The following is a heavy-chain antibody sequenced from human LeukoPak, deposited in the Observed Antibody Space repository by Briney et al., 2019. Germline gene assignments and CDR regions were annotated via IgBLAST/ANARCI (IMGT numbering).Heavy chain of an antibody. J-gene: IGHJ6*02. CDR3: ASLGYCSGGSCYYGMDV. V-gene: IGHV3-23*01. CDR2: ISGSGGST. Sequence: GGSLRLSCAASGFTFSSYGMSWVRQAPGKGLEWVSAISGSGGSTYYADSVKGRFTISRDNSKNTLYLQMNSLRAEDTAVYYCASLGYCSGGSCYYGMDVWGQGTTVTVSS. D-gene: IGHD2-15*01. CDR1: GFTFSSYG.